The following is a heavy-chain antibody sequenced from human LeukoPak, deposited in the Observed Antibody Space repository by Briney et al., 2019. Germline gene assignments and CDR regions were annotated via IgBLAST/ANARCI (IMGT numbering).Heavy chain of an antibody. Sequence: ASVKISCKASGYTFTGYDINCVRQATGQGLEWMGWMNPNSGNTGYAQKFQGRVTITRNTSISTAYMELSSLRSEDTAVYYCARGLITDIVVVPAAAYYYYMDVWGKGTTVTVSS. CDR1: GYTFTGYD. CDR3: ARGLITDIVVVPAAAYYYYMDV. V-gene: IGHV1-8*03. J-gene: IGHJ6*03. CDR2: MNPNSGNT. D-gene: IGHD2-2*01.